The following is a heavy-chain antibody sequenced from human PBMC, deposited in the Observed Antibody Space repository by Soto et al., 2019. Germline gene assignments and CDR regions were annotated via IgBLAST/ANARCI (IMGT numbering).Heavy chain of an antibody. CDR2: IFSNDEK. Sequence: SGPTLVNPTETPTLTCTVSGFSLSNARMGVSWNRQPPGKALEWLAHIFSNDEKSYSTSLKSRLTISKDTSKSQVVLTMTNMDPVDTATYYCARTYYDILTGYRYFDYWGQGTLVTVSS. CDR3: ARTYYDILTGYRYFDY. CDR1: GFSLSNARMG. J-gene: IGHJ4*02. V-gene: IGHV2-26*01. D-gene: IGHD3-9*01.